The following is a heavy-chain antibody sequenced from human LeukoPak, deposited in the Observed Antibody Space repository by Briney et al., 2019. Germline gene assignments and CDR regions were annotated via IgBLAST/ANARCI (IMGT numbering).Heavy chain of an antibody. D-gene: IGHD6-13*01. CDR3: ALWGAAAGIDY. CDR1: GYTFTSYG. J-gene: IGHJ4*02. CDR2: ISAYNGNT. V-gene: IGHV1-18*01. Sequence: ASVKVSCKASGYTFTSYGISWVRQAPGQGLEWMGWISAYNGNTNYAQKLQGRVTMTTDTSTSTAYTELRSLRSDDTAVYYCALWGAAAGIDYWGQGTLVTVSS.